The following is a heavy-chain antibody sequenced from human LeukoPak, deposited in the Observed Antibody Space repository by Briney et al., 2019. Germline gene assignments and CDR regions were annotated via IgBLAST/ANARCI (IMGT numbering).Heavy chain of an antibody. Sequence: ASVKVSCKASGYTFTSYYMHWVRQAPGQGLEWMGIINPSGGSTSYAQKFQGRVTMTRDMSTSPVYMELSSLRSEDTAVYYCARDGRFGELGAGYYYYMDVWGKGTTVTVSS. CDR1: GYTFTSYY. V-gene: IGHV1-46*01. J-gene: IGHJ6*03. D-gene: IGHD3-10*01. CDR3: ARDGRFGELGAGYYYYMDV. CDR2: INPSGGST.